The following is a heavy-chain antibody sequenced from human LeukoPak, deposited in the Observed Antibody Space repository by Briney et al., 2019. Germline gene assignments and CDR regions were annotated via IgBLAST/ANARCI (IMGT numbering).Heavy chain of an antibody. CDR1: GFTFSNAW. V-gene: IGHV3-15*01. CDR3: TTEEGTTGTTVAAFDI. J-gene: IGHJ3*02. Sequence: GGSLRLSCAASGFTFSNAWMSWVRQDPGNGLEWVGRIKSKTDGGITDYAAPVKGRFTISRDDSKNTLYLQMNSLTTEDTAVYYCTTEEGTTGTTVAAFDIWGQGTMVTVSS. CDR2: IKSKTDGGIT. D-gene: IGHD1-1*01.